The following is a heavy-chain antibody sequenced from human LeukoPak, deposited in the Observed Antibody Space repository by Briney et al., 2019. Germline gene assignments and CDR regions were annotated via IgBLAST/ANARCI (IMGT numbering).Heavy chain of an antibody. Sequence: ASVKVSCKASGYTFTTYSIHWVRQAPGQGLEWMGIISPISGGTSYAQKFQGRVTMTRDTSTSTVYMELSSLRSEDTAVYYCTRVEGEPLFDYWGQGTLVTVSS. V-gene: IGHV1-46*01. J-gene: IGHJ4*02. D-gene: IGHD1-14*01. CDR3: TRVEGEPLFDY. CDR2: ISPISGGT. CDR1: GYTFTTYS.